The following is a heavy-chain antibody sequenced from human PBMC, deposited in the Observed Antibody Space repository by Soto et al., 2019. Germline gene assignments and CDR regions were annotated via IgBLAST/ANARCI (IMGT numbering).Heavy chain of an antibody. J-gene: IGHJ4*02. V-gene: IGHV4-39*01. Sequence: PSWSLRLTGAVSDGSVSSSRHYRGWIRQPPGKGLEWIGTIYYSGSTYYNPSLKSRVTISVDTSKNQFSLKLSSVTAADTAVYYCARHAYRSGWADHWGQGTLVTVSS. CDR3: ARHAYRSGWADH. CDR1: DGSVSSSRHY. D-gene: IGHD6-19*01. CDR2: IYYSGST.